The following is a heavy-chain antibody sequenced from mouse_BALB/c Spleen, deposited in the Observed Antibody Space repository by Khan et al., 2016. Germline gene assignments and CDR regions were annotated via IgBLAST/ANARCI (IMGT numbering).Heavy chain of an antibody. CDR3: ARQNNYVDWAYYFDY. D-gene: IGHD2-13*01. V-gene: IGHV9-3-1*01. J-gene: IGHJ2*01. CDR1: GYSFTKYG. CDR2: INTYTGKP. Sequence: QIQLVQSGPELKKPGETVKISCKASGYSFTKYGMNWVKQAPGKDLKWMGWINTYTGKPTYADDFKGRFAFSLETSANTAYLQNNNLKNEDTASYFCARQNNYVDWAYYFDYWGQGTTLKVSP.